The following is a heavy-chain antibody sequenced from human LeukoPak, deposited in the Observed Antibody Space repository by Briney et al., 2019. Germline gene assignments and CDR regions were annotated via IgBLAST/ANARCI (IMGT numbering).Heavy chain of an antibody. J-gene: IGHJ4*02. D-gene: IGHD5-12*01. V-gene: IGHV3-21*01. Sequence: PGGSLRLSCAASGFTFSSYNMNWVRQAPGKGLEWVSSISGSSSYIYYADSVKGRFTIPRDNAKNSLYLQMDSLRAEDTALYYCVRDLGSGFDYYFDYWGQGTLLTVSS. CDR1: GFTFSSYN. CDR3: VRDLGSGFDYYFDY. CDR2: ISGSSSYI.